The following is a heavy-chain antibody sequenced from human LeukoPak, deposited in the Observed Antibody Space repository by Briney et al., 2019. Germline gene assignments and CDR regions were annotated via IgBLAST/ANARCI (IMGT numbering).Heavy chain of an antibody. J-gene: IGHJ4*02. CDR2: ITGGGGST. D-gene: IGHD6-13*01. CDR3: ANGQQLGGDH. CDR1: GFTFSSYA. V-gene: IGHV3-23*01. Sequence: GGSLRLSCAASGFTFSSYAMSWVRQAPGKGLEWVSAITGGGGSTYYADSVKGRFTISRDNSKNTLFLQMNSLRADDTAVYYCANGQQLGGDHWGQGTLVTVSS.